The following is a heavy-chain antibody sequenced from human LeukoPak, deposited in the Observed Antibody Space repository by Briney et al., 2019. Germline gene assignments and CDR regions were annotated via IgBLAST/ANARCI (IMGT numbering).Heavy chain of an antibody. CDR2: INAGNGNT. Sequence: ASVKVSCKASGYTFTSYGISRVRQAPGQGLEWMGWINAGNGNTKYPQKFQGRVTITRDTSASTAYMELSSLRSEDTAVYYCARDHSSTSWMDYFDYWGQGTLVTVSS. V-gene: IGHV1-18*01. CDR1: GYTFTSYG. D-gene: IGHD2-2*01. J-gene: IGHJ4*02. CDR3: ARDHSSTSWMDYFDY.